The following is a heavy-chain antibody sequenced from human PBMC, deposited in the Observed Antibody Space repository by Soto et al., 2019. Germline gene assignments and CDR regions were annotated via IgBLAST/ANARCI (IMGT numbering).Heavy chain of an antibody. D-gene: IGHD3-10*01. CDR2: ISGSGGST. Sequence: GGSLRLSCAASGFTFSSYAMSWVRQAPGKGLEWVSAISGSGGSTYYADSVKGRFTISRDNSKNTLYLEMNNLGDEDTATYYCAKSYFFSWYDSWGQGTLVTVSS. J-gene: IGHJ5*01. V-gene: IGHV3-23*01. CDR3: AKSYFFSWYDS. CDR1: GFTFSSYA.